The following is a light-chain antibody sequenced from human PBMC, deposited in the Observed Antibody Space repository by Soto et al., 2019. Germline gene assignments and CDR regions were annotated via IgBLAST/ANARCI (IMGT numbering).Light chain of an antibody. CDR3: QQYGSSPPIT. V-gene: IGKV3-20*01. CDR1: QSVSSSY. J-gene: IGKJ5*01. Sequence: IVFTRSPGPLSLSQGERATLSCLAIQSVSSSYLAWYQQKPGQAPRLLIYGASSRATGIPDRFSGSGSGTDFTLTISRLEPEDFAVYYCQQYGSSPPITFGQGTRLEI. CDR2: GAS.